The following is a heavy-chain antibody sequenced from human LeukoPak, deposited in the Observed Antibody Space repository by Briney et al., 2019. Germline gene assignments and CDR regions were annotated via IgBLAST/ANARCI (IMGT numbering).Heavy chain of an antibody. Sequence: GRSLRLSCAASGFTFSSYAMHWVRQAPGKGLEWVAVISYDGSNKYYADSVKGRFTISRDNSKNTLYLQMNSLRDEDTAVYSCARGYYFDYWGQGTLVTVSS. V-gene: IGHV3-30*04. CDR2: ISYDGSNK. CDR3: ARGYYFDY. CDR1: GFTFSSYA. J-gene: IGHJ4*02.